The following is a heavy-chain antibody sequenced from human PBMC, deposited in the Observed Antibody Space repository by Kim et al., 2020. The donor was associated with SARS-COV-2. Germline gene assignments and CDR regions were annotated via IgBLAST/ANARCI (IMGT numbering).Heavy chain of an antibody. CDR1: GFTFSSYG. V-gene: IGHV3-33*05. J-gene: IGHJ3*02. D-gene: IGHD3-10*01. Sequence: GGSLRLSCAASGFTFSSYGMHWVRQAPGKGLEWVAVISYDGSNKYYADSVKGRFTISRDNSKNTLYLQMNSLRAEDTAVYYCARGGTSLLSSGRYDAFDIWGQGTMVTVSS. CDR3: ARGGTSLLSSGRYDAFDI. CDR2: ISYDGSNK.